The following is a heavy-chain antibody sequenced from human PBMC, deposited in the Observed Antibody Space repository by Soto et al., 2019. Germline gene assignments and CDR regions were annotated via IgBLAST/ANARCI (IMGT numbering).Heavy chain of an antibody. CDR1: GFTFSGHT. CDR2: ISSISTYI. V-gene: IGHV3-21*02. J-gene: IGHJ4*02. D-gene: IGHD1-26*01. Sequence: EVQLVESGGGLVKPGGSLRLSCAASGFTFSGHTMNWVRQAPGKGLEWVSSISSISTYIYYADSVRGRFTISRDNAKNSLYLQMHSLRAEDTAVYYCVRTAASSYAEVFDYWGQGTLVTVSS. CDR3: VRTAASSYAEVFDY.